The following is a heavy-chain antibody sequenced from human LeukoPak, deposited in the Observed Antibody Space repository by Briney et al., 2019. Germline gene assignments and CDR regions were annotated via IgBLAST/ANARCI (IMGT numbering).Heavy chain of an antibody. CDR2: TNPNSGGT. Sequence: ASVKVSCKASGYTFTDYYMHWVRQAPGQGLEWMGWTNPNSGGTNYAQKFQGRVTMTRDTSISTAYMELSRLRSDDTAVYYCARNSGCSSTSCPYNWFDPWGQGTLVTVSS. CDR3: ARNSGCSSTSCPYNWFDP. D-gene: IGHD2-2*01. V-gene: IGHV1-2*02. CDR1: GYTFTDYY. J-gene: IGHJ5*02.